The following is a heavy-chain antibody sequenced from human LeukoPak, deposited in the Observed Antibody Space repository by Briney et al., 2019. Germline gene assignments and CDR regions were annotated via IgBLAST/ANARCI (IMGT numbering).Heavy chain of an antibody. V-gene: IGHV4-31*03. CDR3: ARDNSGYGTLDY. CDR2: VSYGGTS. Sequence: SETLSLTCTVSGYSISSGGNYWSWIRQHPGKGLEWIGYVSYGGTSYYNPSLKSRVTISVDTSKNQFSLILSTVTAADTAVYYCARDNSGYGTLDYWGQGTLVTVSS. D-gene: IGHD5-12*01. J-gene: IGHJ4*02. CDR1: GYSISSGGNY.